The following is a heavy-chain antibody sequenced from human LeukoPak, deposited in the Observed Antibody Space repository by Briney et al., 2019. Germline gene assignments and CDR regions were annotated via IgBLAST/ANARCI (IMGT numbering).Heavy chain of an antibody. D-gene: IGHD3-10*01. V-gene: IGHV3-33*03. J-gene: IGHJ2*01. Sequence: GRSLRLSCTASGFNFSDYDMDWVRQAPGKGLEWVAVIWDDGSNKHYADSVKGRFTISRENSKNTLYLQMNSLRAEDTAMYYCAKERGGQDWYFDLWGRGALVTVSS. CDR2: IWDDGSNK. CDR1: GFNFSDYD. CDR3: AKERGGQDWYFDL.